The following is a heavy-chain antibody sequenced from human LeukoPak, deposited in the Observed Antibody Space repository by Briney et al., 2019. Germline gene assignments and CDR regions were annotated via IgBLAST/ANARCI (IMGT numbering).Heavy chain of an antibody. D-gene: IGHD3-22*01. CDR1: GGSISSYY. V-gene: IGHV4-59*01. CDR2: IYYSGST. J-gene: IGHJ5*02. CDR3: ARGNYYDPDWFDP. Sequence: SETLSLTCTVYGGSISSYYWSWIGQPPGKGVEWIGYIYYSGSTNYNPSLKSRVTISVDTSKNQFSLKLSSVTAADTAVYYCARGNYYDPDWFDPWGQGTLVTVSS.